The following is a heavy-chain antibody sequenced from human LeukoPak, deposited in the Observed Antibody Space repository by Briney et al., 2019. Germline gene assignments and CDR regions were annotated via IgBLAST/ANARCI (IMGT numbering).Heavy chain of an antibody. V-gene: IGHV3-72*01. CDR3: TGMGAGGDY. CDR2: IRNKANSYTT. Sequence: GGSLRLSCAASGFTFSSYWMSWVRQAPGKGLEWLAQIRNKANSYTTFYAASVQGRFTISRDDSQSSLYLQMNSLKTEDTAVYYCTGMGAGGDYWGQGTLVTVSS. J-gene: IGHJ4*02. D-gene: IGHD1-26*01. CDR1: GFTFSSYW.